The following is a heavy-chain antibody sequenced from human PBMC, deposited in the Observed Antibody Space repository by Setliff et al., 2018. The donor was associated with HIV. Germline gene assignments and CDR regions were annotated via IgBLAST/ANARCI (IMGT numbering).Heavy chain of an antibody. J-gene: IGHJ4*02. V-gene: IGHV4-59*01. CDR3: ARAEGDAYNSLPYFDS. CDR2: VYSTGSI. D-gene: IGHD1-1*01. Sequence: PSETLSLTCTVSGGSMSRFYWTWIRQPPGKGLEWIGFVYSTGSINYSPSFRGRPTISLDTSENQFSLHLTSVTAADTAVYYCARAEGDAYNSLPYFDSWGPGALVTVSS. CDR1: GGSMSRFY.